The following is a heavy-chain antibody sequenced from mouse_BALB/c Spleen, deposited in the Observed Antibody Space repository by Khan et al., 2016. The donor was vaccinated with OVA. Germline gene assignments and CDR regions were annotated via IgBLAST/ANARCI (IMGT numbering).Heavy chain of an antibody. CDR3: ARQPYYQDYAWEY. J-gene: IGHJ4*01. CDR2: IWSDGST. CDR1: GFSLTSYG. D-gene: IGHD2-10*01. Sequence: VELVESGPGLVAPSQSLSITCTISGFSLTSYGIHWVRQPPGKGLEWLVVIWSDGSTTYNSTLKSRLSITKDNSKSQVFLKMNSLQTDDTAMYYCARQPYYQDYAWEYWGKGTSVNVSS. V-gene: IGHV2-6-1*01.